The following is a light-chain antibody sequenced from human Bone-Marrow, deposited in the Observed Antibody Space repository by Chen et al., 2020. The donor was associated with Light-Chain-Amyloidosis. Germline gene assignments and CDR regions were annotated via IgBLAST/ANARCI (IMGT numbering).Light chain of an antibody. Sequence: QSALTQPASVSGSPGQSITISCTGTSSDVGGDNHVSWYQQPPDKAPQLMIYEGTNRPSWVPGRFSGSKSDNTALLIISGRQSEDEADYCCRSYAITNTLVFGSGTRVTVL. CDR3: RSYAITNTLV. J-gene: IGLJ1*01. CDR1: SSDVGGDNH. CDR2: EGT. V-gene: IGLV2-14*01.